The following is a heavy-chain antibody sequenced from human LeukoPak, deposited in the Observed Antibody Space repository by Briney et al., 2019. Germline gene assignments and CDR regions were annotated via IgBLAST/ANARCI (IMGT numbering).Heavy chain of an antibody. J-gene: IGHJ4*02. CDR2: IYTTGNT. CDR1: GFTVSSNS. Sequence: GGSLRLSCTVSGFTVSSNSMSWVRQAPGKGLNWVSFIYTTGNTHNSDSVKGRFTISRDSSKNTLYLQMNSLRAEDTAVYYCARRAGDYSHPYDYWGQGTLVTVSS. V-gene: IGHV3-53*01. CDR3: ARRAGDYSHPYDY. D-gene: IGHD3-22*01.